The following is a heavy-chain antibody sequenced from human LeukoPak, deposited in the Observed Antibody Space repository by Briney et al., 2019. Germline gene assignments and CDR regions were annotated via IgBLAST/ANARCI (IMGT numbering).Heavy chain of an antibody. CDR2: IKQDGSEK. CDR3: ARDTTSLSWFDP. CDR1: GFTFSSYN. V-gene: IGHV3-7*01. D-gene: IGHD2/OR15-2a*01. Sequence: GGSLRLSCAASGFTFSSYNMSWVRQAPGKGLEWVANIKQDGSEKYYVDSVKGRFTISRDNAKNSLYLQMNSLRAEDTAVYYCARDTTSLSWFDPWGQGTLVTVSS. J-gene: IGHJ5*02.